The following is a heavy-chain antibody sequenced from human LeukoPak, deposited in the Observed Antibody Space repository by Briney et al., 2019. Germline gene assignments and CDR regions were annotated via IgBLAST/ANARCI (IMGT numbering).Heavy chain of an antibody. CDR2: IYTSGST. Sequence: SETLSLTCTVSGGSISSYYWSWIRQPPGKGLEWIGYIYTSGSTNYNPSLKSRVTMSVDTSKNQFSLKLSSVTAADTAVYYCARDYGGIVVVPAAIQGYNWFDPWGQGTLVTVSS. CDR1: GGSISSYY. V-gene: IGHV4-4*08. J-gene: IGHJ5*02. D-gene: IGHD2-2*02. CDR3: ARDYGGIVVVPAAIQGYNWFDP.